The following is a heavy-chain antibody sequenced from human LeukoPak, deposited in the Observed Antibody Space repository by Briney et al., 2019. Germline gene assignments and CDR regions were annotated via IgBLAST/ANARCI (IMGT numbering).Heavy chain of an antibody. D-gene: IGHD6-6*01. CDR1: GFTFSSYW. V-gene: IGHV3-66*01. CDR3: ATSSPSGYYFDN. Sequence: GGSLRLSCAASGFTFSSYWMHWVRQAPGKGLEWVSVIFSGGSTYYADSVKGRFTMSRDNSKNTLYLQMNSLRAEDTAVYYCATSSPSGYYFDNWGQGTLVTVSS. J-gene: IGHJ4*02. CDR2: IFSGGST.